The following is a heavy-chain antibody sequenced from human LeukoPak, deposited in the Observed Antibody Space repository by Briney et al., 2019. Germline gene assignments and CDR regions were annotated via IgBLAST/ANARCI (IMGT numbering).Heavy chain of an antibody. D-gene: IGHD2-2*01. J-gene: IGHJ4*02. CDR2: ISGSGVST. CDR1: GFTFSSTA. Sequence: GGSLRLSCAASGFTFSSTAMSWVRQAPGKGLEWVSAISGSGVSTYYADSVKGPFTISRDNSKNTLYLQMNSLRAEDTAVYYCARCAQVGSTSCSFDYWGQGTLVTVSS. V-gene: IGHV3-23*01. CDR3: ARCAQVGSTSCSFDY.